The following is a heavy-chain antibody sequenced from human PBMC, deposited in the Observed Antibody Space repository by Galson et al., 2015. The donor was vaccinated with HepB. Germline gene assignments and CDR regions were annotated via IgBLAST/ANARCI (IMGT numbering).Heavy chain of an antibody. CDR1: GFTFSSYG. J-gene: IGHJ4*02. V-gene: IGHV3-30*18. Sequence: SLRLSCAASGFTFSSYGMHWVRQAPGKGLEWVAVISYDGSNKYYADSVKGRFTISRDNSKNTLYLQMNSLRAEDTAVYYCAKDPWGFWGQGTLVTVSS. D-gene: IGHD7-27*01. CDR2: ISYDGSNK. CDR3: AKDPWGF.